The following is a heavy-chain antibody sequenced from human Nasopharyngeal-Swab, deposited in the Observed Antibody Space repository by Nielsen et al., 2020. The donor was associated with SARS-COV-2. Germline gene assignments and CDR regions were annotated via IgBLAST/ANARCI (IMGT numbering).Heavy chain of an antibody. CDR2: IYPGDSDT. CDR3: ALTGGYDSSGYPHWFDP. D-gene: IGHD3-22*01. V-gene: IGHV5-51*01. Sequence: GRQMPGKGREWMGIIYPGDSDTRDSPSFQGQVTISADKSISTAYLQWSSLKASDTAMYYCALTGGYDSSGYPHWFDPWGQGTLVTVSS. J-gene: IGHJ5*02.